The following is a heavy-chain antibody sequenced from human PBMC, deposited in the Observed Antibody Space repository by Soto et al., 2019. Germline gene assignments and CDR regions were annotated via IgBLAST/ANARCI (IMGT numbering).Heavy chain of an antibody. CDR3: ARWGGGLSDAFDI. CDR1: GGSISSYY. CDR2: IYYSGST. D-gene: IGHD3-16*01. Sequence: LSLTCTVSGGSISSYYWSWIRQPPGKGLEWIGYIYYSGSTNYNPSLKSRVTISVDTSKNQFSLKLSSVTAADTAVYYCARWGGGLSDAFDIWGQGTMVTVSS. J-gene: IGHJ3*02. V-gene: IGHV4-59*01.